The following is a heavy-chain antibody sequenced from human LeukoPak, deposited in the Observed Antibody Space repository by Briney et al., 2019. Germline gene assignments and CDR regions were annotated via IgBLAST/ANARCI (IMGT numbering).Heavy chain of an antibody. D-gene: IGHD4-17*01. CDR2: IYYSGST. CDR1: GGPISSSSYY. J-gene: IGHJ3*02. V-gene: IGHV4-39*01. Sequence: SETLSLTCTVSGGPISSSSYYWGWIPQPPGKGLEWNGSIYYSGSTYYNPSLKSRVTISVDTSKNQFSLKLSSVTAADTAVYYCARLLTVTTLDAFDIWGQGTMVTVSS. CDR3: ARLLTVTTLDAFDI.